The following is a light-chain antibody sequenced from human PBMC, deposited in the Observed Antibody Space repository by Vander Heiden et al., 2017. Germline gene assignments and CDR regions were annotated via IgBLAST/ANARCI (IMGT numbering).Light chain of an antibody. CDR1: KLGEKY. V-gene: IGLV3-1*01. CDR2: QDS. CDR3: QAWDSSPWV. J-gene: IGLJ2*01. Sequence: SSELTQPPSVSVSPGQTASITCSGDKLGEKYACWYQQKPGQSPVLVIYQDSKRPSGIPERFSGSNSGNTATLTISGTQAMDEADYYCQAWDSSPWVVGGG.